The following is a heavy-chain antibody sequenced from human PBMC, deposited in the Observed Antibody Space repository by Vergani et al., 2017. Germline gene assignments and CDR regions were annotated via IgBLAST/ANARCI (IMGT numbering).Heavy chain of an antibody. CDR1: GGSFTSYH. Sequence: QVQLQQWGGGLLKPSETLSLTCVVNGGSFTSYHWTWIRQSPGEGLEWVGDIDHTGRPDSNPSLKSRLTMSVDKSRNQFSLTLNSMTATDTAIYFCARVNTETNGHLYYYYYMDVWGQGTAVTVS. D-gene: IGHD4-11*01. V-gene: IGHV4-34*01. J-gene: IGHJ6*03. CDR3: ARVNTETNGHLYYYYYMDV. CDR2: IDHTGRP.